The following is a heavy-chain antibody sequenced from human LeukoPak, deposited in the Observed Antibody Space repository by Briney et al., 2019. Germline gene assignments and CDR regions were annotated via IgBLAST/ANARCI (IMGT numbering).Heavy chain of an antibody. V-gene: IGHV4-61*01. D-gene: IGHD1-26*01. CDR1: GGSVSSGSYY. J-gene: IGHJ4*02. Sequence: SETLSHTCTVPGGSVSSGSYYWGWIRHPPGKGLEWILYIYDSASTNYTPSRKSRVTISVDTSKNQFSLKLSSVTAADTAVYYCARELVGATTRLDYWGQGTLVTVSS. CDR2: IYDSAST. CDR3: ARELVGATTRLDY.